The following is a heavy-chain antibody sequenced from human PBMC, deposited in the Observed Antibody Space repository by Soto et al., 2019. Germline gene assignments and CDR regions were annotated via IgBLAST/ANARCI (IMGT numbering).Heavy chain of an antibody. CDR1: GGSISSGGYY. CDR3: LSPSSGPGGFDF. V-gene: IGHV4-31*03. Sequence: PSETLSLTCTVSGGSISSGGYYWSWIRQHPGKGLEWIGYIYYSGSTYYNPSLKSRVTISVDTSKNQFSLKLSSVTAEDTAVYYCLSPSSGPGGFDFWGQGTLVTVSS. CDR2: IYYSGST. J-gene: IGHJ4*02. D-gene: IGHD3-22*01.